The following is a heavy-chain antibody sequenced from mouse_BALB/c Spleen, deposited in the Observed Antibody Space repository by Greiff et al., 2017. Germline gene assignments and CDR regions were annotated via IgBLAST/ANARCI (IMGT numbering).Heavy chain of an antibody. V-gene: IGHV1S22*01. CDR1: GYTFTSYW. CDR2: IYPGSGST. Sequence: LRQPGSELVRPGASVKLSCKASGYTFTSYWMHWVKQRPGQGLEWIGNIYPGSGSTNYDEKFKSKATLTVDTSSSTAYMQLSSLTSEDSAVYYCTRGGVGFAYWGQGTLVTVSA. CDR3: TRGGVGFAY. D-gene: IGHD1-1*01. J-gene: IGHJ3*01.